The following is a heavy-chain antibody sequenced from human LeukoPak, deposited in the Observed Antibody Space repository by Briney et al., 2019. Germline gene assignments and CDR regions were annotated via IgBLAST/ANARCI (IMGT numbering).Heavy chain of an antibody. V-gene: IGHV3-53*01. J-gene: IGHJ3*02. Sequence: GGSLRLSCAASGFTFSSYSMSWVRQAPGKGLEWVSVIYSGGSTYYADSVKGRFTISRDNSKNTLYLQMNSLRAEDTAVYYCASIQVDYYDSSGYYIDAFDIWGQGTMVTVSS. CDR1: GFTFSSYS. CDR3: ASIQVDYYDSSGYYIDAFDI. D-gene: IGHD3-22*01. CDR2: IYSGGST.